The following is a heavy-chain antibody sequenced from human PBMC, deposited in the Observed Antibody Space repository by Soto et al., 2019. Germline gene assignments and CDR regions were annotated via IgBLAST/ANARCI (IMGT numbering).Heavy chain of an antibody. CDR1: GFTFSSYA. V-gene: IGHV3-30-3*01. J-gene: IGHJ4*02. CDR3: ARDXDFWSGYYMSIRYYFDY. CDR2: ISYDGSNK. Sequence: PGGSLRLSCAASGFTFSSYAMHWVRQAPGKGLEWVAVISYDGSNKYYADSVKGRFTISRDNSKNTLYLQMNSLRAEDTAVYYCARDXDFWSGYYMSIRYYFDYWGPGTLVTVSS. D-gene: IGHD3-3*01.